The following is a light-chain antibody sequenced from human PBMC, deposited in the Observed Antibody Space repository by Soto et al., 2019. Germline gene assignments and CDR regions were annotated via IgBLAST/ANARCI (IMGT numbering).Light chain of an antibody. CDR3: GSYTGNSSSVL. CDR1: SSDVGGYKF. J-gene: IGLJ2*01. V-gene: IGLV2-14*01. Sequence: QSALTQPASVSGSPGQSITISCTGTSSDVGGYKFVSWYQHHPGEAPKLIIYEVAKRPSGISNRFSGAKSGNTSSLTISGLQAEDEADYYCGSYTGNSSSVLFGGGTKLTVL. CDR2: EVA.